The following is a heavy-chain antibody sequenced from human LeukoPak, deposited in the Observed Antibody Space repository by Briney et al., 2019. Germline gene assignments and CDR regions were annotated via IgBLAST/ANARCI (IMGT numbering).Heavy chain of an antibody. V-gene: IGHV1-2*06. CDR2: INPNSGGT. J-gene: IGHJ4*02. CDR1: GYTFICYY. Sequence: GASVKVSCKASGYTFICYYMHWVRQAPGQGLEWMGRINPNSGGTNYAQKFQGRVTMTRDTSIGTAYMELSRLRSDDTAVYYCARDILAVAGDYWCEGTLVTVPS. CDR3: ARDILAVAGDY. D-gene: IGHD6-19*01.